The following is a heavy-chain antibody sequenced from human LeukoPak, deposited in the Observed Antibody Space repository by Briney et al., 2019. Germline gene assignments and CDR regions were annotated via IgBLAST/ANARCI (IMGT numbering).Heavy chain of an antibody. CDR1: GGTFSSYA. Sequence: SVKVSCKASGGTFSSYAISWVRQAPGQGLEWMGGIIPIFGTANYAQKFQGRVTITTDESTSTAYMELSRLRSDDTAVYYCARSWALLFDRLYFDYWGQGTLVTVSS. J-gene: IGHJ4*02. D-gene: IGHD2-21*02. CDR2: IIPIFGTA. CDR3: ARSWALLFDRLYFDY. V-gene: IGHV1-69*05.